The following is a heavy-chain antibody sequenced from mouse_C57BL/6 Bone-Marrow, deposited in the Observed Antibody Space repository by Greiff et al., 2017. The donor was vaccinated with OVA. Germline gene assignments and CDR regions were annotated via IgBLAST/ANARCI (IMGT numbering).Heavy chain of an antibody. V-gene: IGHV5-12*01. CDR2: ISNGGGST. J-gene: IGHJ4*01. Sequence: EVHLVESGGGLVQPGGSLKLSCAASGFTFSDYYMYWVRQTPEKRLEWVAYISNGGGSTYYPDTVKGRFTISRDNAKNTLYLQMSRLKSEDTAMYYCARLHYYGSSFYAMDYWGQGTSVTVSS. CDR1: GFTFSDYY. D-gene: IGHD1-1*01. CDR3: ARLHYYGSSFYAMDY.